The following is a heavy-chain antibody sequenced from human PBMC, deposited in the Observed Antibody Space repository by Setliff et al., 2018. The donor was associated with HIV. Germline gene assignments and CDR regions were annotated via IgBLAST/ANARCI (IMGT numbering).Heavy chain of an antibody. CDR2: IYYNGNT. CDR1: GGSMSSTTYW. CDR3: AKRPGYGYPFHI. V-gene: IGHV4-39*01. D-gene: IGHD5-18*01. J-gene: IGHJ3*02. Sequence: PSETLSLTCTVSGGSMSSTTYWWGWIRQPPGKGLEWIGTIYYNGNTFYDPSLKSRVTISIDMSKNQFSLKLTSVAAADTAVYYCAKRPGYGYPFHIWGQGTMVTVSS.